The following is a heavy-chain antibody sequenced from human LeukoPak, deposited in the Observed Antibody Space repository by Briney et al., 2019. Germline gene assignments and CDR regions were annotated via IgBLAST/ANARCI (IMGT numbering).Heavy chain of an antibody. Sequence: PGGSLRLSCAASGFTFSSYAMSWVRQAPGKGLEWVSAISGSGGSTYYADSVKGRFTISRDNSKNTLYLQMNSLRAEDTAVYYCAQDMYVRYNWNYADYWGQGTLVTFSS. CDR2: ISGSGGST. J-gene: IGHJ4*02. CDR3: AQDMYVRYNWNYADY. D-gene: IGHD1-20*01. CDR1: GFTFSSYA. V-gene: IGHV3-23*01.